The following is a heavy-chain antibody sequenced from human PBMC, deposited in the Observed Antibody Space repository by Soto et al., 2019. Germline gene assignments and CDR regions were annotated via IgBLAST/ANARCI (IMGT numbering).Heavy chain of an antibody. D-gene: IGHD1-20*01. CDR2: INHSVST. CDR3: AGMTHGGNHQYYYDF. V-gene: IGHV4-34*01. Sequence: SETLSLTCAVYGGSFSGYYCIWLRQAPGKGLEWIAEINHSVSTNYNPSLMSRVTISVDSSKNQFSLKLSSVTAADTAVYYCAGMTHGGNHQYYYDFWAQGALVTVSS. CDR1: GGSFSGYY. J-gene: IGHJ4*02.